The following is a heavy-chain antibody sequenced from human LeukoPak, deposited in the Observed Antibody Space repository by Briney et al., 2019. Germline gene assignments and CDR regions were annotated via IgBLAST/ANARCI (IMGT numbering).Heavy chain of an antibody. CDR3: ARDFPNYDIVTGYSYYYYGMDV. CDR1: GFTFSDYY. J-gene: IGHJ6*04. Sequence: GGSLRLSCAASGFTFSDYYMTWIRQAPGKALECLSYISSSSSYTNYADSAKGRFTISRDNAKNSLYLQMNSLRAEDAAVYYCARDFPNYDIVTGYSYYYYGMDVWGKGTTVTVSS. CDR2: ISSSSSYT. V-gene: IGHV3-11*06. D-gene: IGHD3-9*01.